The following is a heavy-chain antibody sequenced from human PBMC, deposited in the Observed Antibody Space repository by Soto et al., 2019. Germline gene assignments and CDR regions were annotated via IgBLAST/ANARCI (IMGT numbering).Heavy chain of an antibody. Sequence: ASVKVSCKASGYTFTSCGISWVRQAPGQGLEWMGWISTYSDDTNYAQKFQGRVTMTTDTSTNTAYMELRSLRSDDTAVYYCARDLSIFLFDYWGQGILVTVSS. CDR2: ISTYSDDT. CDR1: GYTFTSCG. V-gene: IGHV1-18*01. J-gene: IGHJ4*02. CDR3: ARDLSIFLFDY. D-gene: IGHD3-9*01.